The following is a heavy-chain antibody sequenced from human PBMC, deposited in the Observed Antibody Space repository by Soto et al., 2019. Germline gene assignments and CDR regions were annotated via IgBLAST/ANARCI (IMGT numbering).Heavy chain of an antibody. D-gene: IGHD3-9*01. Sequence: VQLVESGGGVVQPGRSLRLSCAASGFTFSSYGMHWVRQAPGKGLEWVAVIWYDGSHKYYADSVKGRFTISRDNSKNTLYLQMNSLRAEDTAVYYCARGFLTGYYEDTDYWGQGTLVTVSS. CDR3: ARGFLTGYYEDTDY. CDR1: GFTFSSYG. CDR2: IWYDGSHK. J-gene: IGHJ4*02. V-gene: IGHV3-33*01.